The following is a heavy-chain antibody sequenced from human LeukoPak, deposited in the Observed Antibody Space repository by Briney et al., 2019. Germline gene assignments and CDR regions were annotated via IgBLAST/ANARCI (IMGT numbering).Heavy chain of an antibody. CDR1: GFTFNNYG. D-gene: IGHD2-15*01. V-gene: IGHV3-30*02. CDR3: AKLLYWYIDL. J-gene: IGHJ2*01. Sequence: PGGSLRLSCAASGFTFNNYGMHWARQAPGKGLEWMAFIRYDGSNKYYADSVKGRFTISRDNSKNTLYLQMNSLRAEDTAVYYCAKLLYWYIDLWGRGTLVTVSS. CDR2: IRYDGSNK.